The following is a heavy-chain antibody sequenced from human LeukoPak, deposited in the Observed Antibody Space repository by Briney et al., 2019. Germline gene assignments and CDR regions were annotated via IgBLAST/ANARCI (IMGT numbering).Heavy chain of an antibody. J-gene: IGHJ4*02. CDR3: ASSGIAVASFDY. CDR1: GGTFSSYA. CDR2: IIPILGMA. Sequence: GASVKVSCKASGGTFSSYAISWVRQAPGQGLEWMGRIIPILGMANYAQKFQGRVTITADKSTSTAYMELSSLRSEDTAVYYCASSGIAVASFDYWGQGTLVTVSS. D-gene: IGHD6-19*01. V-gene: IGHV1-69*04.